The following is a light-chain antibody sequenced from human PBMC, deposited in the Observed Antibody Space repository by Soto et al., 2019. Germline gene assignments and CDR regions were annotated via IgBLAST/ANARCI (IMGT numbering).Light chain of an antibody. CDR3: QQRSDRLPIT. V-gene: IGKV3-11*01. Sequence: EIVLTQSPGTLSLSPGERATLSCRASQSVSSYLAWYQQKPGQPPRLLIYAASTRATDVPARFSGGGSETEFTLTISSLEPEDFAVYYCQQRSDRLPITFGQGTRLEIK. CDR1: QSVSSY. CDR2: AAS. J-gene: IGKJ5*01.